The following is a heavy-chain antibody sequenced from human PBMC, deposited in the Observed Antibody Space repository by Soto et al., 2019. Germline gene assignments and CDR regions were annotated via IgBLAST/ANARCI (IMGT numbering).Heavy chain of an antibody. D-gene: IGHD2-2*01. J-gene: IGHJ5*02. Sequence: QTGGSLRLSCAASGFSFTAYWMNWVRQAPGKGLEWVATINQDGSDIYYVDSVKGRFTISRDNGKNSLYLLMNSLRAEDTAVYYCARVGTSSANIWFDPWGQGTLVTVSS. V-gene: IGHV3-7*02. CDR1: GFSFTAYW. CDR2: INQDGSDI. CDR3: ARVGTSSANIWFDP.